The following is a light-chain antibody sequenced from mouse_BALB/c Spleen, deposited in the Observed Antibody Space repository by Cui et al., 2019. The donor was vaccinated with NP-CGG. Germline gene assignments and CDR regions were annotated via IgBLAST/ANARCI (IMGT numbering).Light chain of an antibody. Sequence: QAVVTPESALTTSPGETVTLTCRSSTGTVTTSNYANWVQEKPDHFFTGLIGGTNNRAPGAPARFSGSLIGDKAALTITGAQTEDEAIYFCALWYSNHWVFGGGTKLTVL. CDR1: TGTVTTSNY. CDR3: ALWYSNHWV. CDR2: GTN. V-gene: IGLV1*01. J-gene: IGLJ1*01.